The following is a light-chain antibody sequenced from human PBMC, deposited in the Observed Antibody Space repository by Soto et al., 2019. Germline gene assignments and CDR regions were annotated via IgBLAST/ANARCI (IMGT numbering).Light chain of an antibody. V-gene: IGKV1-5*01. CDR2: DAS. CDR3: QRYNAFSQT. CDR1: QSISDW. J-gene: IGKJ1*01. Sequence: DIQMTQSPSTLSASVGDRVTITCRASQSISDWLAWYQQKPGKAPKVLIYDASSLQGGVPSRFSGSGSGTEFTLTIGSLQPDDVATYYFQRYNAFSQTFGQGTKVEI.